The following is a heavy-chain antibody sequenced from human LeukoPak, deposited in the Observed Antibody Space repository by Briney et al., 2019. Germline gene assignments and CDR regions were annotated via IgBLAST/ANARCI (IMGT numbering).Heavy chain of an antibody. CDR1: GGTFSSYA. CDR2: IIPIFGTA. CDR3: ARHHGWELLDAFDI. J-gene: IGHJ3*02. Sequence: SVKVSCKASGGTFSSYAISWVRQAPGQGLEWMGGIIPIFGTANYAQKFQGRVTITADESTSTAYMELSSLRSEDTAVYYCARHHGWELLDAFDIWGQGTMVTVSS. V-gene: IGHV1-69*13. D-gene: IGHD1-26*01.